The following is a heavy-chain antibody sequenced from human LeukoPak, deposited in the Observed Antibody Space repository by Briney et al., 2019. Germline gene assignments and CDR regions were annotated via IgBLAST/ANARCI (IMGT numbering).Heavy chain of an antibody. J-gene: IGHJ4*02. D-gene: IGHD3-10*01. CDR3: AKGQYDYYGSGSYSY. Sequence: PGGSLRLSCAASGFTFSSYAMSWVRQAPGKGLEWVSAISGSGGSTYYADSVKGRFTISRDNSKNTLYLQMNSLRAEDTAVYYCAKGQYDYYGSGSYSYWGQGTLVTVSS. CDR2: ISGSGGST. CDR1: GFTFSSYA. V-gene: IGHV3-23*01.